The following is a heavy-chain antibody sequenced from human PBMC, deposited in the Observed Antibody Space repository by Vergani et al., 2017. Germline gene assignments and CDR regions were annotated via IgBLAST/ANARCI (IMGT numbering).Heavy chain of an antibody. V-gene: IGHV3-23*01. J-gene: IGHJ4*02. CDR1: GFTFNSFA. CDR2: ISGGGDTN. D-gene: IGHD2-2*02. CDR3: ATIGYRRWGYYFDY. Sequence: VQLLESGGGLVQSGGSLRLSCAASGFTFNSFAMTWVRQAPGMGLEWISTISGGGDTNHYADSVKGRFTISRDNYKSTLYLQIKSLRAEDTAVYYCATIGYRRWGYYFDYWGQGILVTVSS.